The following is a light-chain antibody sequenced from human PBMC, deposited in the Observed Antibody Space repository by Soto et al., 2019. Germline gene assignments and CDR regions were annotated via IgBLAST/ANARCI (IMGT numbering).Light chain of an antibody. J-gene: IGLJ1*01. CDR3: AAWDDSLNGYG. V-gene: IGLV1-44*01. CDR1: GFNIGRNT. CDR2: NND. Sequence: QSVLTQPPSASGTPGQRATISCSGSGFNIGRNTVNWYQHLPGSAPTFLIYNNDQRPSGVPDRFSGSKSGTSASLAITGLQSEDEADYDCAAWDDSLNGYGFGSGTKVTVL.